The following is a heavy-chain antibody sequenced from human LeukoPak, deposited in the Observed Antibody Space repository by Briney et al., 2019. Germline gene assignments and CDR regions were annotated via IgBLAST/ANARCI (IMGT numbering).Heavy chain of an antibody. V-gene: IGHV4-59*01. Sequence: PSETLSLTCSVSGGSINNYWSWIRQPPGKGLEWIGHIFYSGSTNYNPSLKSRVTISLVMSKNQISLKSSSVTTADTAMYYCAGSSGWSLPSVYWGQGTLVTVSS. CDR2: IFYSGST. J-gene: IGHJ4*02. CDR1: GGSINNY. CDR3: AGSSGWSLPSVY. D-gene: IGHD6-19*01.